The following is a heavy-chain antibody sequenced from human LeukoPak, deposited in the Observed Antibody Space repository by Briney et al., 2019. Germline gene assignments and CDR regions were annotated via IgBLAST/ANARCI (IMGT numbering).Heavy chain of an antibody. CDR1: GYSFTSYW. J-gene: IGHJ3*02. V-gene: IGHV5-51*01. CDR2: IYPGDSDT. Sequence: GESLKISCKGSGYSFTSYWIGWVRQMPGKGLEWMGIIYPGDSDTRYSPSLQGQVTISADKSISTAYLQWSSLKASDTAMYYCARRLLRYFDWLSHDAFDIWGQGTMVTVSS. CDR3: ARRLLRYFDWLSHDAFDI. D-gene: IGHD3-9*01.